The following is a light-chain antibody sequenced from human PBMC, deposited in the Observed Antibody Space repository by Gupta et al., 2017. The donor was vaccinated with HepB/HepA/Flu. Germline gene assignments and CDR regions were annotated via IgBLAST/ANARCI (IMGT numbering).Light chain of an antibody. CDR1: KVGSKS. V-gene: IGLV3-21*03. Sequence: SYVLTQPPSVSVAPGKTARITCGGNKVGSKSLHWYQQKPGQTPVLVVYDDTDRPSGIPERFSGSNSGNTATLTISRVEAGDEADYYCQVWDGSSDHLVFGGGTKLTVL. CDR3: QVWDGSSDHLV. J-gene: IGLJ3*02. CDR2: DDT.